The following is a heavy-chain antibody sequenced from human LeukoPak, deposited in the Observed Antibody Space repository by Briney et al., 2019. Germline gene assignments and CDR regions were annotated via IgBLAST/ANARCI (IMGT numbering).Heavy chain of an antibody. V-gene: IGHV3-21*01. D-gene: IGHD4-23*01. J-gene: IGHJ5*02. CDR3: SRDRFGGLDL. CDR2: ISTMSNYI. CDR1: GFDFSTYA. Sequence: GGSLTLSCAASGFDFSTYAINWVRQAPGKGLEWVSSISTMSNYIFYGHPVKGRFTISRDNPKNSVYLQMNSLRPEHTAVYYFSRDRFGGLDLWGQATL.